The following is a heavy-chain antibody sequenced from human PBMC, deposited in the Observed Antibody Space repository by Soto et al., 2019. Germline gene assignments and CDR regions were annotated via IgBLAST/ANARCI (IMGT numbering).Heavy chain of an antibody. CDR3: AKDLSPGSADYYFDY. CDR1: GFSFGFSFSRFW. J-gene: IGHJ4*02. Sequence: PGGSLRLSCAASGFSFGFSFSRFWMSWVRQAPGKGLEWVANIKEDGSEEHYADSVKGRFTISRDNSKNTLFLQMNSLRAEDTAVYYCAKDLSPGSADYYFDYWGQGTLVTVSS. V-gene: IGHV3-7*01. CDR2: IKEDGSEE.